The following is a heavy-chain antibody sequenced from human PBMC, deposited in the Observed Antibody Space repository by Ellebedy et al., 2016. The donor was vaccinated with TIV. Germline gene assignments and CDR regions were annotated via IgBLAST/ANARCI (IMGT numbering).Heavy chain of an antibody. Sequence: AASVKVSCKSSGYNFTNFYIHWVRQAPGQGLEWMGIIEPSGGTTIYAQKFQGRVTMTRDTSTITVYMELSSLRSEDTAVYYCAREDLLSSSSSDHYGMDVWGQGTTVTVSS. CDR2: IEPSGGTT. J-gene: IGHJ6*02. V-gene: IGHV1-46*01. CDR1: GYNFTNFY. CDR3: AREDLLSSSSSDHYGMDV. D-gene: IGHD6-6*01.